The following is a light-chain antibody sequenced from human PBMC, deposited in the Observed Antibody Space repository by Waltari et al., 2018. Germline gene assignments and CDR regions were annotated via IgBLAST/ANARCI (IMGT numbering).Light chain of an antibody. CDR3: QQRSKWPIT. V-gene: IGKV3-11*01. Sequence: EIVLTQSPATLSLSPGERATLSCRASQSVSSSLGWYQQRPGQAPRLLIYDASSGATGIPARFSGSGSGTDFTLTISSLEPEDFAVYYCQQRSKWPITFGQGTRLEIK. CDR2: DAS. CDR1: QSVSSS. J-gene: IGKJ5*01.